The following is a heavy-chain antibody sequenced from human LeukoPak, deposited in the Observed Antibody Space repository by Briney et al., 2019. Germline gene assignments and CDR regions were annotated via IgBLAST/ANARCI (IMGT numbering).Heavy chain of an antibody. CDR2: INHSGST. CDR1: GGSFSGYY. Sequence: SETLSLTCAVYGGSFSGYYWSWIRQPPGKGLEWIGEINHSGSTNYNPSLKSRVTISVDTSKNQFSLKLSSVAAADTAVYYCARGSGDPRGYYYYYYGMDVWGQGTTVTVSS. J-gene: IGHJ6*02. CDR3: ARGSGDPRGYYYYYYGMDV. V-gene: IGHV4-34*01. D-gene: IGHD3-10*01.